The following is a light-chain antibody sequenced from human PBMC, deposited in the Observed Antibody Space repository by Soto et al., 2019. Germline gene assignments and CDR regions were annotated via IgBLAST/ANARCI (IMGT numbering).Light chain of an antibody. CDR1: SSDVGGYNY. CDR2: EVS. Sequence: QSALTQPASVSGSPGQSITLSCTETSSDVGGYNYVSWYQQHPGKAHKQMIYEVSNRPSGVTNRFSGSKSANTASLTISGLQAEDEANYVSSSYGSPSTRYVFGNGTKVTVL. V-gene: IGLV2-14*01. J-gene: IGLJ1*01. CDR3: SSYGSPSTRYV.